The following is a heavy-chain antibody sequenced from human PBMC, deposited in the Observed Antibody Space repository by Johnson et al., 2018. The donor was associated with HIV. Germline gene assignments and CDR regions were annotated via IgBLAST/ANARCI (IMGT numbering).Heavy chain of an antibody. CDR2: IKQDGSEK. J-gene: IGHJ3*02. CDR1: GFTFSSYW. Sequence: VQLVESGGGVVQPGRSLRLSCAASGFTFSSYWMGWVRQAPGKGLEWVANIKQDGSEKYYVDSLKGRFTISRDNSKNTLYLQMNSLRAEDTAVYYCAFIEYSSLDAFDIWGQGTMVTVSS. D-gene: IGHD6-6*01. CDR3: AFIEYSSLDAFDI. V-gene: IGHV3-7*02.